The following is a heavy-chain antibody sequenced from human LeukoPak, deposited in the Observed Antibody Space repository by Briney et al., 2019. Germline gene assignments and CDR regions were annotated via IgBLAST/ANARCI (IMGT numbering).Heavy chain of an antibody. CDR1: GYSISSGFY. CDR2: IYYSGST. CDR3: ARVNRAEGDC. V-gene: IGHV4-38-2*02. J-gene: IGHJ4*02. D-gene: IGHD1-14*01. Sequence: SETLSLTCTVSGYSISSGFYWAWIRQPPGKGLEWIGTIYYSGSTYYNPSLKSRVTISVDTSKNQFSLKLSSVTAADTAVYYCARVNRAEGDCWGQGTLVTVSS.